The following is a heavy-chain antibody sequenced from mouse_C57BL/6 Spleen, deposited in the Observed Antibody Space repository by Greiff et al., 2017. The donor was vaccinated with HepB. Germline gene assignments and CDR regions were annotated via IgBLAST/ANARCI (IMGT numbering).Heavy chain of an antibody. CDR1: GYTFTSYW. Sequence: VQLQQPGAELVRPGTSVKLSCKASGYTFTSYWMHWVKQRPGQGLEWIGVIDPSDSYTNYNQKFKGKATLTVDTSSSTAYMQLSSLTSEDSAVYYCASMVTTGAMDYWGQGTSVTVSS. D-gene: IGHD2-2*01. J-gene: IGHJ4*01. CDR2: IDPSDSYT. V-gene: IGHV1-59*01. CDR3: ASMVTTGAMDY.